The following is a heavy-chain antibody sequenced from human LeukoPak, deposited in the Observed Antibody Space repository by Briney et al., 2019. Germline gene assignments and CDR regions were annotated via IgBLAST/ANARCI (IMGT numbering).Heavy chain of an antibody. Sequence: SEALSLTCTVSGDSINSGSYYWGWIRQPPGKGLEWFGSISHRGSTYYNPSLRSRVTISVDTSKNQLSLKLSSVTAADTAVYYCARLYEGKRPPDYWGQGTLVTVSS. CDR2: ISHRGST. D-gene: IGHD2-8*01. CDR1: GDSINSGSYY. V-gene: IGHV4-39*01. J-gene: IGHJ4*02. CDR3: ARLYEGKRPPDY.